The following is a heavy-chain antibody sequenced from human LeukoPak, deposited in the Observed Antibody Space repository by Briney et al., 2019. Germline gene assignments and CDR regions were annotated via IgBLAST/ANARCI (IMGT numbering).Heavy chain of an antibody. V-gene: IGHV4-39*07. CDR2: INHSGST. J-gene: IGHJ4*02. CDR3: ARGWRYFDY. Sequence: SETLSLTCTVSSGSITSSSYYWVWIRQPPGKGLEWIGEINHSGSTNYNPSLKSRVTISVDTSKNQFSLKLSSVIAADTAVYYCARGWRYFDYWGQGTLVTVSS. CDR1: SGSITSSSYY.